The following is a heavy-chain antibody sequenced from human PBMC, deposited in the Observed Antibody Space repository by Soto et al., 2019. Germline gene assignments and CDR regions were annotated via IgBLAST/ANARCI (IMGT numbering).Heavy chain of an antibody. D-gene: IGHD5-12*01. Sequence: SETLSLTCTVSGGSISSSSYYWGWIRQPPGKGLEWIGSIYYSGSTYYNPSLKSRVTISVDTSKNQFSLKLSSVTAADTAVYYCATAVDIVATIYYWGKGTLVTVSS. CDR3: ATAVDIVATIYY. CDR1: GGSISSSSYY. V-gene: IGHV4-39*01. J-gene: IGHJ4*02. CDR2: IYYSGST.